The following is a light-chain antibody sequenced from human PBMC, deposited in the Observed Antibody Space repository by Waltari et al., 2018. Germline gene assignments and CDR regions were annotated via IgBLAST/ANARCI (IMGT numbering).Light chain of an antibody. J-gene: IGLJ2*01. V-gene: IGLV2-8*01. CDR3: ASRGASKV. CDR2: EVS. Sequence: QSALTQPPSASGSPGQSVTISCPGTSSDVGAYKYVSWYQQHPGKAPKLLIYEVSKSASGVPDRFSGSKSGNTASLTVSGLQAEDEADYYCASRGASKVFGGGTKLTVL. CDR1: SSDVGAYKY.